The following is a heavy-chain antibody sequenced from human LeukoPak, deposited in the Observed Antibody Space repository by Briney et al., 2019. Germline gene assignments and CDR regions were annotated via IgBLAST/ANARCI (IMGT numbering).Heavy chain of an antibody. D-gene: IGHD3-3*01. CDR3: ARDGGS. J-gene: IGHJ4*02. CDR2: INHRGTT. Sequence: SETLSLTCGVYGESFSGHYGSWIRQPPGKGLEWIGEINHRGTTSYNPSLKSRVTISVDTSKNQFSLKLSSVTAADTAVYYCARDGGSWGQGILVTVSS. V-gene: IGHV4-34*01. CDR1: GESFSGHY.